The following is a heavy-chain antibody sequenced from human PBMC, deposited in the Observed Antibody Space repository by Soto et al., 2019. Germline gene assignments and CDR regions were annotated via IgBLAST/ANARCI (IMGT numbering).Heavy chain of an antibody. V-gene: IGHV3-48*03. Sequence: EVQLVESGGGLVQPGGSLRLSCAASGFTFSSYEMNWVRQAPVKGLEWVSYISSSGTTVHYADSVKGRFTISRDNAKNSFYLQMNSLRAEVTAIYYCARDESRSYSLDYWGQGTLVTVSS. CDR2: ISSSGTTV. D-gene: IGHD1-26*01. CDR1: GFTFSSYE. J-gene: IGHJ4*02. CDR3: ARDESRSYSLDY.